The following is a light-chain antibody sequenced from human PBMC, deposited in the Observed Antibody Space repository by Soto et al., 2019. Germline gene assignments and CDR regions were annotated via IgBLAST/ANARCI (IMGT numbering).Light chain of an antibody. V-gene: IGKV3-11*01. Sequence: EIVLTQSPATLSLSPGERATLSCRASQSVSSYLAWYQQKPGQAPRLLIYDASNRATGIPARFSGSGSGTDFTLTISSLEPEDFPVYYCQQRSNSPSYTFGQGTKLEIK. CDR2: DAS. CDR3: QQRSNSPSYT. CDR1: QSVSSY. J-gene: IGKJ2*01.